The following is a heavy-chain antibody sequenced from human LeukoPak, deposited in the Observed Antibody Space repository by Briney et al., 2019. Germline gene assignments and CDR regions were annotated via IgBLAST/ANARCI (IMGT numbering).Heavy chain of an antibody. CDR2: IKRKGDDGTI. Sequence: GGSLSLSCAASGFTFSNAWMSWVRQAPGKGLEWVGRIKRKGDDGTIDYAAPVKGRLTISRDDSKNTLYLQMNSLKSEDTAVYYCTVGTGRSDFDNWGQGTLVTVSS. D-gene: IGHD3/OR15-3a*01. CDR1: GFTFSNAW. V-gene: IGHV3-15*01. CDR3: TVGTGRSDFDN. J-gene: IGHJ4*02.